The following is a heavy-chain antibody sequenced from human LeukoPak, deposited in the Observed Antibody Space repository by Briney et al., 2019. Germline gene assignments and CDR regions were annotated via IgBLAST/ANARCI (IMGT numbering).Heavy chain of an antibody. CDR3: ARDFSIAARPGY. CDR1: GVTFSIAN. Sequence: GGSLRLSCAASGVTFSIANMNWGREAPGEGRGWGSYISSSSTVKYYAGSVKGRFTISRDNAKNSLYLQLNSLRAEDTAVYYCARDFSIAARPGYWGPGTPVTAS. CDR2: ISSSSTVK. V-gene: IGHV3-48*04. D-gene: IGHD6-6*01. J-gene: IGHJ4*02.